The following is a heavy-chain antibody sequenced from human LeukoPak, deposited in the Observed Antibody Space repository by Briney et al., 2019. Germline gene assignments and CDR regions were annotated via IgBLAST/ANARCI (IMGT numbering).Heavy chain of an antibody. J-gene: IGHJ4*02. CDR1: GFTFSSFA. V-gene: IGHV3-23*01. D-gene: IGHD5-12*01. Sequence: PGGSLRLSCAASGFTFSSFALSWIRQAPGKGLEWVSSISGNGYSTYYAESVKGRFTVSRDNSKNTLYLQMSSLRVEDTAVYFCVTARERRGYTGYDWNYFDHWGQGSLVTVSP. CDR3: VTARERRGYTGYDWNYFDH. CDR2: ISGNGYST.